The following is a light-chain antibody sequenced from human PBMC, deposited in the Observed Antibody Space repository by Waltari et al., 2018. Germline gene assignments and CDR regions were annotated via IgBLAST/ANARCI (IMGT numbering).Light chain of an antibody. Sequence: DIQMTQSPSSLSASVGDRVTITCRASQRISSYLNWYQQKPGKVPKLLIYVASNLESGVPSRFSGRGSGTDFTLTISSRQPEDFATYYCQQTYSNLYTFGQGTKVEIK. CDR2: VAS. J-gene: IGKJ2*01. V-gene: IGKV1-39*01. CDR1: QRISSY. CDR3: QQTYSNLYT.